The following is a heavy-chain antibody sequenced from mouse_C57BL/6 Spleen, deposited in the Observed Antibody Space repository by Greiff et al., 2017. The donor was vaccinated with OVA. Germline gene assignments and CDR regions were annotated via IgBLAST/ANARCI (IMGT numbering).Heavy chain of an antibody. CDR3: ARSPTTVGLYFDV. J-gene: IGHJ1*03. V-gene: IGHV3-8*01. D-gene: IGHD1-1*01. CDR2: ISYRGST. Sequence: EVKLVESGPGLAKPSQTLSLTCSVTGYSITSDYWNWVRKFPGKKLEYMGSISYRGSTYYNPSLTSRISITRDTAKNQYYLQLNSVTTEATSTYSGARSPTTVGLYFDVWGTGTTVTVSS. CDR1: GYSITSDY.